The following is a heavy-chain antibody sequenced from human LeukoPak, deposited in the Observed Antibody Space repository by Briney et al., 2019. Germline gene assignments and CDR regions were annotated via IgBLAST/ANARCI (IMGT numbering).Heavy chain of an antibody. V-gene: IGHV3-21*01. CDR3: ARETY. CDR1: GFTFSSYS. Sequence: PGGSLRLSCVASGFTFSSYSMNWVRQAPGKGLEWVSSISSSSTYTFYADSVKGRFTISRDNAKNPLYLQMNSLRPEDTAVYYCARETYWGQGTQVTVSS. J-gene: IGHJ4*02. CDR2: ISSSSTYT.